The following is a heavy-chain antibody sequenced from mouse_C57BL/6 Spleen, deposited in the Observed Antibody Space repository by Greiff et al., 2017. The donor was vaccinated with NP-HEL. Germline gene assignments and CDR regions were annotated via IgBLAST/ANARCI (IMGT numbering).Heavy chain of an antibody. CDR1: GYAFTNYL. CDR2: INPGSGGT. J-gene: IGHJ4*01. Sequence: QVQLQQSGAELVRPGTSVKVSCKASGYAFTNYLIEWVKQRPGQGLEWIGVINPGSGGTNYNEKFKGKATLTADKSSSTAYMQLSSLTSEDSAVYFCARSGVKGAYYYAMDYWGQGTSVTVSS. CDR3: ARSGVKGAYYYAMDY. V-gene: IGHV1-54*01. D-gene: IGHD1-3*01.